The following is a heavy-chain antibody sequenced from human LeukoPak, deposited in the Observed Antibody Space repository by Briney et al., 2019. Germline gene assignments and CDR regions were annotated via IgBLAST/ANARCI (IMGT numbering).Heavy chain of an antibody. Sequence: GGSLRLSCAASGFTFSSYWTSWVRQAPGKGLEWVANIKQDGSEKYYVDSVKGRFTISRDDAKNSLYLQMNSLRAEDTAVYYCAKEIYGDSTGGRFQQWGQGTLVTVSP. CDR1: GFTFSSYW. CDR3: AKEIYGDSTGGRFQQ. CDR2: IKQDGSEK. D-gene: IGHD4-17*01. V-gene: IGHV3-7*01. J-gene: IGHJ1*01.